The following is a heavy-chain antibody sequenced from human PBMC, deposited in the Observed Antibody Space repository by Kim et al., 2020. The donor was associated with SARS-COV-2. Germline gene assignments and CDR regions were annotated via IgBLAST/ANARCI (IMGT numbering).Heavy chain of an antibody. CDR3: ATTPIVQFGDYARSFDD. CDR1: GGSITTSNW. D-gene: IGHD4-17*01. J-gene: IGHJ4*02. Sequence: SETLSLTCVVSGGSITTSNWWSWVRQTPGKGLEWLGDIYHSGRTNYNPSLRSRILMSLDRSQNQFSLTLNSVTAADTAIYYCATTPIVQFGDYARSFDDWGQGTLVTVSS. CDR2: IYHSGRT. V-gene: IGHV4-4*02.